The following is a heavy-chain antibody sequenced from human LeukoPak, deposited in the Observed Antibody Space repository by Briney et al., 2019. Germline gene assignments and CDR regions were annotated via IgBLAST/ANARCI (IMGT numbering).Heavy chain of an antibody. CDR3: ARAPGYSYGYWYFDL. J-gene: IGHJ2*01. CDR2: IYHSGST. CDR1: GGSISSGGYS. D-gene: IGHD5-18*01. Sequence: PSQTLSLTCAVSGGSISSGGYSWSWLRQPPGKGLEWIGYIYHSGSTYYNPSLKSRVTISVDRSKNQFSLKLSSVTAADTAVYYCARAPGYSYGYWYFDLWGRGTLVTVSS. V-gene: IGHV4-30-2*01.